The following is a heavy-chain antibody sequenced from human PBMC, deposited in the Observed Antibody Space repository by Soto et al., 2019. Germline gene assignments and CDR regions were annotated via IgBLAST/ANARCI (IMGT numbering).Heavy chain of an antibody. CDR2: ISAYNGNT. CDR1: GYTFTSYG. D-gene: IGHD6-13*01. V-gene: IGHV1-18*01. J-gene: IGHJ4*02. Sequence: GASVKVSCKASGYTFTSYGISWVRQAPGQGLEWMGWISAYNGNTNYAQKLQGRVTMTTDTSTSTAYMELRSLRSDDTAVYYCARLSDYEQQLSYIDYWGQGTLVTVSS. CDR3: ARLSDYEQQLSYIDY.